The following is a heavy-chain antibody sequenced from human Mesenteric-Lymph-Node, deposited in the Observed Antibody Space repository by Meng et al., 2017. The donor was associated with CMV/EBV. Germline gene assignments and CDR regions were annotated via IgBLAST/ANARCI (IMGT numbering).Heavy chain of an antibody. CDR3: TRPLETFLYHYGVDV. J-gene: IGHJ6*02. D-gene: IGHD1-1*01. CDR2: IRGKDNDYVT. V-gene: IGHV3-73*01. CDR1: GFTFSGSA. Sequence: GGSLRLSCAASGFTFSGSAIHWVRQASGKGLEWVGRIRGKDNDYVTAYAASVKGRFTISRDDSKNTAYLLMNSLKTEDTAVYYCTRPLETFLYHYGVDVWGQGTTVTVSS.